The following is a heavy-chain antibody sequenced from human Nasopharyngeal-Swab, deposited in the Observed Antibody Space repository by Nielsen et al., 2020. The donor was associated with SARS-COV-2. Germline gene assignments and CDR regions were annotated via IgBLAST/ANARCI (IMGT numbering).Heavy chain of an antibody. CDR2: IYYSGST. CDR3: ARDLPDIAAAGNLYYYYYYMDV. CDR1: GGSVSSGSYY. Sequence: SETLSLTCTVSGGSVSSGSYYWSWIRQPPGKGLEWIWYIYYSGSTNYNPSLKSRVTISVDTSKNQFSLKLSSVTAADTAVYYCARDLPDIAAAGNLYYYYYYMDVWGKGTTVTVSS. V-gene: IGHV4-61*01. D-gene: IGHD6-13*01. J-gene: IGHJ6*03.